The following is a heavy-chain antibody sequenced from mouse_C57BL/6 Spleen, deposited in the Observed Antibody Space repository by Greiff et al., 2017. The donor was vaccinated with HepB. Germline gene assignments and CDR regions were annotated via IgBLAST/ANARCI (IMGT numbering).Heavy chain of an antibody. CDR1: GFTFSSYG. V-gene: IGHV5-6*02. J-gene: IGHJ4*01. CDR2: ISSGGSYT. D-gene: IGHD2-2*01. Sequence: EVKLVESGGDLVKPGGSLKLSCAASGFTFSSYGMSWVRQTPDKRLEWVATISSGGSYTYYPDSVKGRFTISRDNAKNTLYLQMSSLKSEDTAMYYCARIYYGYDGTSYYAMDYWGQGTSVTVSS. CDR3: ARIYYGYDGTSYYAMDY.